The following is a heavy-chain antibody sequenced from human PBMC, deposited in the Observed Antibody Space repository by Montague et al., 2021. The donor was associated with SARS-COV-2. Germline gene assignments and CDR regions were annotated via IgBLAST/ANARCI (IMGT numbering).Heavy chain of an antibody. J-gene: IGHJ5*01. CDR2: INQSGSA. D-gene: IGHD3-22*01. CDR1: GGSFSGYD. CDR3: ARGLMPINMMVVIMTGASPRLDS. Sequence: SETLSLTCAVYGGSFSGYDWTWIRQSPGKGREWNGEINQSGSAKYKPSLKSRGTISVDTSKNQFSLKLSSVTAADTAVYYCARGLMPINMMVVIMTGASPRLDSWGQGTLVTVSP. V-gene: IGHV4-34*01.